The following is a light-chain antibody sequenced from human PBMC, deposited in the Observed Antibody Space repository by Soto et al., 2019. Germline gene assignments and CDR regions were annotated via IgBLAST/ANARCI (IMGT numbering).Light chain of an antibody. CDR3: LQDYNYPRT. Sequence: TQSPGTLSSSPGERATLSCRASQSVSSNYLAWYQQKPGQAPRLLIYGASSRATGIPDRFSGSGSGTDFTLTISSLQPEDFATYYCLQDYNYPRTFGQGTKVDI. CDR1: QSVSSNY. V-gene: IGKV3D-7*01. J-gene: IGKJ1*01. CDR2: GAS.